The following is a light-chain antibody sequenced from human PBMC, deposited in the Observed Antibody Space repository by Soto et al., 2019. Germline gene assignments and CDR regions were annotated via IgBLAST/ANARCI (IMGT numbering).Light chain of an antibody. CDR1: QTISNY. Sequence: DLQLTQSPSSLSASVGDRVTITCRASQTISNYLNWYQQKPGKAPNLLIYAASGLQSGVPSRFIGRGSGTDFSLTVRRLQCEDFVTYYCQQMYSTRRTGAQGTKVEIK. V-gene: IGKV1-39*01. CDR3: QQMYSTRRT. CDR2: AAS. J-gene: IGKJ1*01.